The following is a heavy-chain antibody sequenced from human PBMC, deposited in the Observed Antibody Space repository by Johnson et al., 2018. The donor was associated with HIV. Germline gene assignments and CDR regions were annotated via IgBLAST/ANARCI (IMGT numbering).Heavy chain of an antibody. D-gene: IGHD3-16*01. CDR1: GFTFSDYY. J-gene: IGHJ3*02. CDR3: ARGGKDHAFDI. Sequence: QVQLVESGGGLVQPGGSLRLSCAASGFTFSDYYMSWIRQAPGKGLEWVAVISYDGSNKYYADSVKGRFTISRDNSKNTLYLQMNSLRAEDTAVYYCARGGKDHAFDIWGQGTMVTVSS. V-gene: IGHV3-30-3*01. CDR2: ISYDGSNK.